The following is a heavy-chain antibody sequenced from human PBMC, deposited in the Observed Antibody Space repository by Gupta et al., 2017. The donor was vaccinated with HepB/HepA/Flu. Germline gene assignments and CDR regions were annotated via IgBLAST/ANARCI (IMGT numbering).Heavy chain of an antibody. CDR2: IYYSGST. CDR1: GGSISSSSYY. D-gene: IGHD3-22*01. J-gene: IGHJ3*02. CDR3: ARRRHYYDSSGYFADAFDI. V-gene: IGHV4-39*01. Sequence: QLQLQESGPGLVKPSETLSLTCTVSGGSISSSSYYWGWIRQPPGKGLEWIGSIYYSGSTYYNPSLKSRVTISVDTSKNQFSLKLSSVTAADTAVYYCARRRHYYDSSGYFADAFDIGGQGTMVTVSS.